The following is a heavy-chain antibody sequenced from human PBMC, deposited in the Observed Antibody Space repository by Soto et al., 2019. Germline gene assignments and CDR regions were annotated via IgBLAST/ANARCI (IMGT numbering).Heavy chain of an antibody. CDR3: ARGGLRLGALSLSG. D-gene: IGHD3-16*02. J-gene: IGHJ4*02. Sequence: QLQVQESGSGLVKPSQTLSLTCAVSGGSISSGGYSWRWMRQPPGKGLEWIGNIYHSGSTYYNSYVKRRVTISVDRSKNHFTLKMSSVTAADTAVYSCARGGLRLGALSLSGWGQGTMFTVSS. CDR2: IYHSGST. V-gene: IGHV4-30-2*01. CDR1: GGSISSGGYS.